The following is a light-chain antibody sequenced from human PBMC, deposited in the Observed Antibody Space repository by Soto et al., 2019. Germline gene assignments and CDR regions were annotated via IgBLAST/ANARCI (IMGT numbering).Light chain of an antibody. CDR1: ESISSW. CDR2: KAS. CDR3: QHYSVFPLT. V-gene: IGKV1-5*03. Sequence: DIQXTXXXXTLSASVGDRVTITCRASESISSWLAWYQQKPGKAPKILIYKASTLQSGVPSRFTGSGSGTEFTLTISSLQPDDFATYHCQHYSVFPLTFGGGTKVEIK. J-gene: IGKJ4*01.